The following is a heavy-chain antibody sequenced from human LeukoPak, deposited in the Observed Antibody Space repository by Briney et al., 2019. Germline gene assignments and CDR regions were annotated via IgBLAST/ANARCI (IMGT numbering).Heavy chain of an antibody. CDR1: GGSFSGYY. J-gene: IGHJ4*02. CDR3: AREPQSSWTAMENYFDY. D-gene: IGHD5-18*01. CDR2: INHSGST. V-gene: IGHV4-34*01. Sequence: SETLSLTCAVYGGSFSGYYWSWIRQPPGKGLEWIGEINHSGSTNYNPSLKSRVTISVDTSKNQFSLKLSSVTAADTAVYYCAREPQSSWTAMENYFDYWGQGTLVTVSS.